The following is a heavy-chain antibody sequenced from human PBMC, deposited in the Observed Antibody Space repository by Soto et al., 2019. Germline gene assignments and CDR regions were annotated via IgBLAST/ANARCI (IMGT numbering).Heavy chain of an antibody. CDR3: AKDRDYPRDYFHY. V-gene: IGHV3-23*01. CDR1: GFTFSSYA. CDR2: VSGIGQGI. Sequence: EVQLLESGGGLVQPGGSLRLSCAASGFTFSSYAMSWVRQAPGKGLEWVSAVSGIGQGIYYADSVRGRFTISRDNSKNTVFLHMDSLRAEDTAVYYCAKDRDYPRDYFHYWGQGTLVTVSS. D-gene: IGHD3-10*01. J-gene: IGHJ4*02.